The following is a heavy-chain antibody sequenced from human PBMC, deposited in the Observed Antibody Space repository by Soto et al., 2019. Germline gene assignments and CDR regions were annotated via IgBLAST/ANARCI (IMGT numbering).Heavy chain of an antibody. CDR2: ISTRGSTK. J-gene: IGHJ6*02. CDR1: GFTFSSYE. CDR3: ARAGVTIFGVVVDDSGIDV. V-gene: IGHV3-48*03. Sequence: PGGSLRLSCAASGFTFSSYEMNWVRQAPGKGLEWVSYISTRGSTKYYADSVKGRFTISRDDAKNSLYLQMNSLRVEDTAVYYCARAGVTIFGVVVDDSGIDVWGQGTPVTVSS. D-gene: IGHD3-3*01.